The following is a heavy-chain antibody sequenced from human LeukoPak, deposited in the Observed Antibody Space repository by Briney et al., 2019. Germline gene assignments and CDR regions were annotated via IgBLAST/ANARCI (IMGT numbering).Heavy chain of an antibody. J-gene: IGHJ4*02. V-gene: IGHV3-30*03. CDR1: GFTFSSYG. Sequence: GRSLRLSCAASGFTFSSYGMHWVRQAPGKGLAWVAVISYDGSNKYYADSVKGRFTISRDNSKNTLYLQMNSLRAEDTAVYYCSMVRGVNEPFDYWGQGTLVTVSS. CDR3: SMVRGVNEPFDY. D-gene: IGHD3-10*01. CDR2: ISYDGSNK.